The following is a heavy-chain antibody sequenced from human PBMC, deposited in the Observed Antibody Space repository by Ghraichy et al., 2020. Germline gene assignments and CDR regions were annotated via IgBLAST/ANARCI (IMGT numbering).Heavy chain of an antibody. CDR3: TTRSDCSGGSCYLYYYYGMDV. J-gene: IGHJ6*04. CDR1: GFTFSNAW. D-gene: IGHD2-15*01. V-gene: IGHV3-15*01. CDR2: IKSKTDGGTT. Sequence: GGSLRLSCAASGFTFSNAWMNWVRQAPGKGLEWVGRIKSKTDGGTTDYAAPVKGRFTISRDDSKNTLYLQMNSLKTEDTAMYYCTTRSDCSGGSCYLYYYYGMDVLGKGTTVTVSS.